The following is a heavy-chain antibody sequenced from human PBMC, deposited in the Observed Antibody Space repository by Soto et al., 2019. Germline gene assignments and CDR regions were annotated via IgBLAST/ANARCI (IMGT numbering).Heavy chain of an antibody. CDR2: ISYDGSNK. CDR1: GFTFSSYG. D-gene: IGHD2-15*01. Sequence: QVQLVESGGGVVQPGRSLRLSCAASGFTFSSYGMHWVRQAPGKGLEWVAVISYDGSNKYYADSVKGRFTISRDNSKNTLYLQMNSLRAEDTAVYYCAKGRGRYCSGGSCFLCDYWGQGTLVTVSS. CDR3: AKGRGRYCSGGSCFLCDY. J-gene: IGHJ4*02. V-gene: IGHV3-30*18.